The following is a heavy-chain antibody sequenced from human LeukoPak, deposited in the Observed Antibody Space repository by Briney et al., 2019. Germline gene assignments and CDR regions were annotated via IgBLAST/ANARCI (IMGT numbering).Heavy chain of an antibody. CDR1: GFAFKDAW. Sequence: PGGSLRLSCEASGFAFKDAWMSWVRQAPGKGLEWVANIKQDGSEKYYVDSVKGRFTISRDNAKSSLYLQMNSLRAEDTAVYYCATSRTLDYWGQGTLVTVSS. CDR3: ATSRTLDY. J-gene: IGHJ4*02. CDR2: IKQDGSEK. V-gene: IGHV3-7*05.